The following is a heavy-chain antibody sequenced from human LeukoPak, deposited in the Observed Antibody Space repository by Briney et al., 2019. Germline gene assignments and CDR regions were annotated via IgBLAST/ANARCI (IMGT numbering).Heavy chain of an antibody. J-gene: IGHJ4*02. V-gene: IGHV1-69-2*01. Sequence: ASVKISCKVSGYTFTDYYMHWVQQAPGKGPEWMGLVDPEDGETIYAEKFQGRVTITADTSTDTAYMELSSLRSEDTAVYYCATEDYYDSSGYYDYWGQGTLVTVSS. CDR1: GYTFTDYY. D-gene: IGHD3-22*01. CDR2: VDPEDGET. CDR3: ATEDYYDSSGYYDY.